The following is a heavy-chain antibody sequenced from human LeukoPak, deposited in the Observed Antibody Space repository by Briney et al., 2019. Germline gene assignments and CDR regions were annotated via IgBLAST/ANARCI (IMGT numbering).Heavy chain of an antibody. CDR3: ARGGNDFWSGLMYNWFDP. CDR1: GGSISSYY. Sequence: SETLSLTCTVSGGSISSYYWDWIRQPPGKGLEWIGYIYYSGSTNYNPSLQSRVTISVDTSKNQFSLKLTSVTAADTAMYYCARGGNDFWSGLMYNWFDPWGQGTLVTVSS. J-gene: IGHJ5*02. V-gene: IGHV4-59*01. D-gene: IGHD3-3*01. CDR2: IYYSGST.